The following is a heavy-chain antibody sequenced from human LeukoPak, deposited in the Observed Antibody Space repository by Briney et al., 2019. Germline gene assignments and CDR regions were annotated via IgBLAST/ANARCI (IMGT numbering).Heavy chain of an antibody. CDR1: GGSISSGGYY. CDR2: IYYSGST. V-gene: IGHV4-31*03. CDR3: ARDASFGYSSGNFDY. D-gene: IGHD6-19*01. J-gene: IGHJ4*02. Sequence: SETLSLTCTVSGGSISSGGYYWSWIRQHPGKGLEWIGYIYYSGSTYYNPSLKSRVTISVDTSKNQFSLKLSSVTAADTAVYYCARDASFGYSSGNFDYWGQGTLVTVSS.